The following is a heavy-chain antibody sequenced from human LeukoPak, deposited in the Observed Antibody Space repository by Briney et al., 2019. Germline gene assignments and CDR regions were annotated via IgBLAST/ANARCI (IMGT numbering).Heavy chain of an antibody. J-gene: IGHJ4*02. V-gene: IGHV4-31*03. Sequence: PSETLSLTCTVSGGSISSGGYSWSWLRQHPGKGLEWIGYIYYSGSTYYNPSIKSRVTISVDTSKNQFSLKLSSVTAADTAVYYCAATAPGIAAAGTYTQFNYWGQGTLVTVSS. D-gene: IGHD6-13*01. CDR2: IYYSGST. CDR1: GGSISSGGYS. CDR3: AATAPGIAAAGTYTQFNY.